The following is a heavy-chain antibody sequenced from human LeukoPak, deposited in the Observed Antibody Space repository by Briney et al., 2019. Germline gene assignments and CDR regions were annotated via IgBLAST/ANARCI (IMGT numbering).Heavy chain of an antibody. J-gene: IGHJ5*02. CDR2: INSDGSST. Sequence: GGSLRLSCAASGFTLSVYWIHWVRQVPGKGLVWVSRINSDGSSTTYADSVRGRFTISRDNAKNTLYLQMNSLRGEDTAVYYCARGVAVAGTFSWFDPWGQGTLVTVSS. CDR1: GFTLSVYW. CDR3: ARGVAVAGTFSWFDP. D-gene: IGHD6-19*01. V-gene: IGHV3-74*03.